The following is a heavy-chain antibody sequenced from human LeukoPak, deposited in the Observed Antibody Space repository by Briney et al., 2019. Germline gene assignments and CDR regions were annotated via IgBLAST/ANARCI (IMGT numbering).Heavy chain of an antibody. D-gene: IGHD3-3*01. CDR3: ARAGNFWSGYYTSYYYMDV. CDR1: GYTFTSYD. CDR2: MNPNSGNT. Sequence: ASVKVSCKASGYTFTSYDINWVRQATGQGLEWMGWMNPNSGNTGYAQKFQGRVTITRNTSISTAYMELSSLRSEDTAVYYCARAGNFWSGYYTSYYYMDVWGKRTTVTVSS. J-gene: IGHJ6*03. V-gene: IGHV1-8*03.